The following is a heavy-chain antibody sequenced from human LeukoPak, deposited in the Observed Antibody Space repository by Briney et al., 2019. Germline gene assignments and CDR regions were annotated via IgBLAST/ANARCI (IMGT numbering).Heavy chain of an antibody. V-gene: IGHV7-4-1*02. J-gene: IGHJ6*02. D-gene: IGHD2-2*01. CDR1: GYTFTSYA. CDR3: ARGLVPAALNNYYGMDV. CDR2: INTNTGNP. Sequence: ASVKVSCKASGYTFTSYAVNWVRQAPGQGLEWMGWINTNTGNPTYAQGFTGRFVFSLDTSVSTAYLQISSLKAEDTAVYYCARGLVPAALNNYYGMDVWGQGTTVTVSS.